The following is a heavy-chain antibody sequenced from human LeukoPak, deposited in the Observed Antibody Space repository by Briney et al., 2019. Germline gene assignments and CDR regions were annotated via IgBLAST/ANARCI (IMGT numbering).Heavy chain of an antibody. CDR2: ISGNGGST. V-gene: IGHV3-23*01. CDR1: GFTFSSYA. CDR3: AKDVVAATSGFDY. D-gene: IGHD2-15*01. J-gene: IGHJ4*02. Sequence: GGSLRLSCAASGFTFSSYAMSWVRQAPWKGLEWVSAISGNGGSTFYVDSVKGRFTISRDNSKKTLYLQMNSLRAEDTAVYYCAKDVVAATSGFDYWGQGTLVTVSS.